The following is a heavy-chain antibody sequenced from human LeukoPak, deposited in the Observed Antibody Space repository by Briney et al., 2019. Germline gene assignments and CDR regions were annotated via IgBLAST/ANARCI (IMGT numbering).Heavy chain of an antibody. J-gene: IGHJ4*02. Sequence: SETLSLTCTVSGDSISSSSYYWVWIRQPPGKGLEWIGSIYYSGSTYYNPSLKSRVTISVDTSKNQFSLKLSSVTAADTAVYYCARLKRTGYSDYWGQGTLVTVSS. D-gene: IGHD3/OR15-3a*01. CDR3: ARLKRTGYSDY. CDR1: GDSISSSSYY. CDR2: IYYSGST. V-gene: IGHV4-39*01.